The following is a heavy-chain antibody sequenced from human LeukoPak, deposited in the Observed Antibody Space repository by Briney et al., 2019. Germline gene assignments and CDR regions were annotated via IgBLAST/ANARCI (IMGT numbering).Heavy chain of an antibody. CDR3: AKALYGGHDY. Sequence: GGSLRLSCAASGFTFSTYAMSWVRQAPGKGLECVSALSGNGNTIYYADSVKGRFTVSRDNSKNTLSLQMNSLRAEDTAVYYCAKALYGGHDYWGQGTLVTVSS. V-gene: IGHV3-23*01. D-gene: IGHD4-23*01. CDR2: LSGNGNTI. CDR1: GFTFSTYA. J-gene: IGHJ4*02.